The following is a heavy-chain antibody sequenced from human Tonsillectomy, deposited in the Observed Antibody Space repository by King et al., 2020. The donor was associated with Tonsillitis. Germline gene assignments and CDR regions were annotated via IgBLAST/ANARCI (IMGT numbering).Heavy chain of an antibody. CDR2: IIPIFGTA. CDR1: GGTFSSYA. CDR3: ARHPRRYSSGWYWYFDL. Sequence: QLVQSGAEVKKPGSSVKVSCKASGGTFSSYAISWVRQAPGQGLEWMGGIIPIFGTANYAQKFQGRVTITADESTSTAHMELSSLRSEDTAVYYCARHPRRYSSGWYWYFDLWGRGTLVTVSS. J-gene: IGHJ2*01. D-gene: IGHD6-19*01. V-gene: IGHV1-69*12.